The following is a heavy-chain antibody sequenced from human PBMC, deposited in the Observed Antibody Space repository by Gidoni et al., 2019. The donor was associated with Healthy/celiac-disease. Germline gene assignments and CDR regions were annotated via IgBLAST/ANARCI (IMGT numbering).Heavy chain of an antibody. J-gene: IGHJ4*02. Sequence: SLKSRVTISVDTSKNQFSLKLSSVTAADTAVYYCARYAVAASRQIDYWGQGTLVTVSS. CDR3: ARYAVAASRQIDY. D-gene: IGHD6-25*01. V-gene: IGHV4-31*02.